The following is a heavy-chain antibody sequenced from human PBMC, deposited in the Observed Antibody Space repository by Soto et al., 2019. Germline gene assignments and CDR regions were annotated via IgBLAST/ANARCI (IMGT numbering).Heavy chain of an antibody. CDR2: IIPIFGTA. J-gene: IGHJ4*02. V-gene: IGHV1-69*13. Sequence: ASVKVSCKASGGTFSSYAISWVRQAPGQGLEWMGGIIPIFGTANYAQKFQGRVTITADESTSTAYMELSSLRSEDTAVYYCANESLGPHNLGKYSSSWYVAPYFDYWGQGTLVTVSS. CDR3: ANESLGPHNLGKYSSSWYVAPYFDY. D-gene: IGHD6-13*01. CDR1: GGTFSSYA.